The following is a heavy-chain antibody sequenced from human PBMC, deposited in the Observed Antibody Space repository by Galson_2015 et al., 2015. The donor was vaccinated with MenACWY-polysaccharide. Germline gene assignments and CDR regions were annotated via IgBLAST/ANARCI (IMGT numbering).Heavy chain of an antibody. Sequence: CAISGDSVSSDSAAWNWIRESPSRGLEWLGRTYYRSKWNNDYAVSVKSRIIITPDTSNNQVSLQLLSVTPEDTGVYFCAREPKQLPAPYSYYFFMDVWGKGTAVTVS. V-gene: IGHV6-1*01. D-gene: IGHD2-2*01. CDR2: TYYRSKWNN. CDR1: GDSVSSDSAA. J-gene: IGHJ6*03. CDR3: AREPKQLPAPYSYYFFMDV.